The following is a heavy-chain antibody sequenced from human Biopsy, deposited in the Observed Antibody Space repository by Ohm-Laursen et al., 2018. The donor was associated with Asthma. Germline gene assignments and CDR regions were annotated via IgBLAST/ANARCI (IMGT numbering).Heavy chain of an antibody. Sequence: TLSLTCTVSGASIRSPDHHWSWIRQSPGKGLEWIGFFFYSGTTHYSLSLERRLSISIDTARNNFSLSLRSLTAAATAVYFCGRVASYGAPYFGIDVWGPGTTVSVS. D-gene: IGHD4-17*01. CDR2: FFYSGTT. CDR1: GASIRSPDHH. CDR3: GRVASYGAPYFGIDV. V-gene: IGHV4-30-4*01. J-gene: IGHJ6*02.